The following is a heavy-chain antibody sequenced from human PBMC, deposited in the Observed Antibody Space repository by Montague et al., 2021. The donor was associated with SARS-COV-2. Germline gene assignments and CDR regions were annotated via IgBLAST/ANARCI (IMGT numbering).Heavy chain of an antibody. CDR2: KYYSGST. Sequence: SETLSLTCTVSGGSISSSSYYWGWIRQPPGKGLEWIGIKYYSGSTYYNPTLKIRVTISVDTSKNQFSLKLTSVTAADTAVYYCATLPSSNTFFGVVPGYYCADWGQGTLVTVSS. CDR1: GGSISSSSYY. CDR3: ATLPSSNTFFGVVPGYYCAD. J-gene: IGHJ4*02. V-gene: IGHV4-39*01. D-gene: IGHD3-3*01.